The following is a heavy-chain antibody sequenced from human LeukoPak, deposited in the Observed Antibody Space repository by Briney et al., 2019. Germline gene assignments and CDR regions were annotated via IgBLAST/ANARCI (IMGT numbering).Heavy chain of an antibody. Sequence: SETLSLTCAVYGGSFSGYYWSWIRQPPGKGLEWIGEINHSGGTNYNPSLKSRVTISVDGSKNQFSLKLSSLTAADTAVYYCARGSSIAVAGTGYYFDYWGQGTLVTVSS. CDR3: ARGSSIAVAGTGYYFDY. V-gene: IGHV4-34*01. D-gene: IGHD6-19*01. J-gene: IGHJ4*02. CDR2: INHSGGT. CDR1: GGSFSGYY.